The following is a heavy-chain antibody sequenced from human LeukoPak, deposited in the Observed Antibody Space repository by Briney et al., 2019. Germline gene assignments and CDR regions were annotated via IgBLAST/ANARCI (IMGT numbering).Heavy chain of an antibody. J-gene: IGHJ6*03. CDR1: GFTFSSYW. CDR2: IKQDGSEK. CDR3: ARDQVVVVPAAMFKGYYMDV. D-gene: IGHD2-2*01. Sequence: GGSLRLSCAASGFTFSSYWMSWVRQAPGKGLEWVANIKQDGSEKYYVDSVKGRFTISRDNAKNSLYLQMSSLRAEDTAVYYCARDQVVVVPAAMFKGYYMDVWGKGTTVTVSS. V-gene: IGHV3-7*01.